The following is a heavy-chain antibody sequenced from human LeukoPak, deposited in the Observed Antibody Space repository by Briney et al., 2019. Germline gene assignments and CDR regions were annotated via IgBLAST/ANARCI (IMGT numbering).Heavy chain of an antibody. Sequence: GGSLGLSCAASGFTFSSNYMSWVRQAPGKGLEWVSVIYSGGSTYYADSVKGRFTISRDNSKNTLYLQMNSLRAEDTAVYYCARGSGGYYNWFDSWGQGTLVTVSS. CDR2: IYSGGST. J-gene: IGHJ5*01. D-gene: IGHD3-10*01. CDR3: ARGSGGYYNWFDS. V-gene: IGHV3-53*01. CDR1: GFTFSSNY.